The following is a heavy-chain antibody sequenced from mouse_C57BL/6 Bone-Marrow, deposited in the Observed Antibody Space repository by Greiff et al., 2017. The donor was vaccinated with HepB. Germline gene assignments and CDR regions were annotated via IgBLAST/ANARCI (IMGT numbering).Heavy chain of an antibody. V-gene: IGHV3-1*01. CDR2: ISYSGST. Sequence: EVQGVESGPGMVKPSQSLSLTCTVTGYSITSGYDWHWIRHFPGNKLEWMGYISYSGSTNYNPSLKSRISITHDTSKNHFFLKLNSVTTEDTATYYGARGHPWFAYWGQGTLVTVSA. CDR1: GYSITSGYD. D-gene: IGHD6-1*01. CDR3: ARGHPWFAY. J-gene: IGHJ3*01.